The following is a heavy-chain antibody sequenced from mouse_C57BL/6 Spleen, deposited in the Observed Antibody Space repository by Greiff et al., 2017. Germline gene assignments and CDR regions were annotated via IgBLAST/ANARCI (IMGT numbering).Heavy chain of an antibody. CDR2: ISYDGSN. CDR1: GYSITSGYY. J-gene: IGHJ1*03. V-gene: IGHV3-6*01. D-gene: IGHD1-2*01. CDR3: ARGGTTAWYFDV. Sequence: EVQLQESGPGLVKPSQSLSLTCSVTGYSITSGYYWNWIRQFPGNKLEWMGYISYDGSNNYNPSLKNRISITRDTSKNQFFLKLNSVTTEDTATYYCARGGTTAWYFDVWGTGTTVTVSS.